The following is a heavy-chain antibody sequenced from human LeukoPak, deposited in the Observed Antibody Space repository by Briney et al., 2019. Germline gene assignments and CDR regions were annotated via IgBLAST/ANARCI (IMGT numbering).Heavy chain of an antibody. CDR1: GGSISSSSYY. CDR3: ARDLGYCSGGSCPPFDY. CDR2: IYYSGST. D-gene: IGHD2-15*01. V-gene: IGHV4-39*07. J-gene: IGHJ4*02. Sequence: PSETLSLTCTVSGGSISSSSYYWGWIRQPPGKGLEWIGSIYYSGSTYYNPSLKSRVTISVDTSKNQFSLKLSSVTAADTAVYYCARDLGYCSGGSCPPFDYWGQGTLVTVSS.